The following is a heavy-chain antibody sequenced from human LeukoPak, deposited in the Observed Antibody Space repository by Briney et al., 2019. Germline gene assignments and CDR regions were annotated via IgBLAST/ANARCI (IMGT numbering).Heavy chain of an antibody. V-gene: IGHV1-69*06. CDR2: IIPIFGTA. Sequence: ASVKVSCKASGGTFSSYAISWVRQAPGQGLEWMGGIIPIFGTANYAQKFQGRVTITADKSTSTAYMELSSLRSEDTAVYYCVVPLAPGYYYYGMDVWGKGTTVTVSS. J-gene: IGHJ6*04. CDR3: VVPLAPGYYYYGMDV. D-gene: IGHD3-10*01. CDR1: GGTFSSYA.